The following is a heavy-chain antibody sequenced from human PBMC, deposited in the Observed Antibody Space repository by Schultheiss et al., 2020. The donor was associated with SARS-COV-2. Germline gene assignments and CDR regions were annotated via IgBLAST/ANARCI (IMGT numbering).Heavy chain of an antibody. CDR3: ARDRGQQQLSYYYYYGMDV. Sequence: GGSLRLSCSASGFTFSSYTMHWVRQAPGKGLEYVSGIGSNGGSTYYADSVKGRFTISRDNSKNTLYLQMNSLRAEDTAVYYCARDRGQQQLSYYYYYGMDVWGQGTTVTVSS. CDR2: IGSNGGST. D-gene: IGHD6-13*01. V-gene: IGHV3-64*04. CDR1: GFTFSSYT. J-gene: IGHJ6*02.